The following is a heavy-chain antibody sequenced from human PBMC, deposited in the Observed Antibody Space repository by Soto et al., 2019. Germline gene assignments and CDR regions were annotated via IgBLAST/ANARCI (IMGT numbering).Heavy chain of an antibody. V-gene: IGHV3-74*01. CDR2: IDSYGSAT. CDR3: ARGWVEGLSRQPPTDY. J-gene: IGHJ4*02. D-gene: IGHD3-3*01. CDR1: GFTFSRYW. Sequence: EVQLVGSGGGLVQPGGSLRLSCAASGFTFSRYWMHWVRQGPGKGLVWVSRIDSYGSATSQVDSVDGRFTISRDNAKNTLYLQMNSLRAEDTAVYYCARGWVEGLSRQPPTDYWGQGTLVTVSS.